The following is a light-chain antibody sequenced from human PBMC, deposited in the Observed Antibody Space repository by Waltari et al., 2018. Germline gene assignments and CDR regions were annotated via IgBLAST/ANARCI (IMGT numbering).Light chain of an antibody. Sequence: QSVLTHPPSVSGAPGQRVPISCTGSGPTIGAGYAVHWYQQLPRAAPKLLIFGSTSRPLGVPDRFFGSTSGTSASLAITGLQAEDEADYYCQSYDTSLRVVFGGGTKLTVL. CDR3: QSYDTSLRVV. CDR1: GPTIGAGYA. CDR2: GST. V-gene: IGLV1-40*01. J-gene: IGLJ3*02.